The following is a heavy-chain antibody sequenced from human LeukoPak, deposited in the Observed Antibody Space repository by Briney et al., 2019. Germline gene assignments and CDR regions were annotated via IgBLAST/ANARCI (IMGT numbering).Heavy chain of an antibody. CDR3: AKEPDYVWGSYRSSEPVR. J-gene: IGHJ4*02. CDR2: ISGSGGSN. CDR1: GFTFSSYA. V-gene: IGHV3-23*01. Sequence: GGSLRLSCAASGFTFSSYAMSWVRQAPGKGLEWVSAISGSGGSNYYADSVKGRFTISRDNSKNTLYLQMNSLRAEDTAVYYCAKEPDYVWGSYRSSEPVRWGQGTLVTVSS. D-gene: IGHD3-16*02.